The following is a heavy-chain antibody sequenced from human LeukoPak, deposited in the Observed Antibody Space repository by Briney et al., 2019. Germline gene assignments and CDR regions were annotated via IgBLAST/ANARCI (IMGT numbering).Heavy chain of an antibody. CDR2: IFYSGST. V-gene: IGHV4-4*08. CDR1: GVSISSFY. Sequence: TSETLSLTCTVSGVSISSFYWSWIRQPPGKGLEWIGNIFYSGSTNYNTSLKNRVTISVDKSKSQFSLKLSSVTAADTAVYYCARETLGLFEYWGQGTLVTVSS. CDR3: ARETLGLFEY. J-gene: IGHJ4*02.